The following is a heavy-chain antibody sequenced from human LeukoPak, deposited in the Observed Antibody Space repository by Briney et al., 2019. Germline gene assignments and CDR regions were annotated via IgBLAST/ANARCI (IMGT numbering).Heavy chain of an antibody. CDR2: INPNSGGT. J-gene: IGHJ6*02. CDR3: ARGPGIVGATVYYYYYGMDV. V-gene: IGHV1-2*04. D-gene: IGHD1-26*01. CDR1: GYTFTGYY. Sequence: ASVKVSCKASGYTFTGYYMHWVRQAPGQGLEWMGWINPNSGGTNYAQKFQGWVTMTRDTSISTAYMELSRLRSDDTAVYCCARGPGIVGATVYYYYYGMDVWGQGTTVTVSS.